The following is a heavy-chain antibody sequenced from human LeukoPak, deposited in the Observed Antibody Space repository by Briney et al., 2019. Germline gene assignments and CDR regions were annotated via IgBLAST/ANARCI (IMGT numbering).Heavy chain of an antibody. CDR3: ARDGILEDAFDI. CDR1: GFTFSSYA. D-gene: IGHD1-14*01. Sequence: GGFLRLSCAASGFTFSSYAMHWVRQAPGKGLEWVAVISYDGSNKYYTDSVKGRFTISRDNSKNTLYLQMNSLRAEDTAVYYCARDGILEDAFDIWGQGTMVTVSS. CDR2: ISYDGSNK. V-gene: IGHV3-30-3*01. J-gene: IGHJ3*02.